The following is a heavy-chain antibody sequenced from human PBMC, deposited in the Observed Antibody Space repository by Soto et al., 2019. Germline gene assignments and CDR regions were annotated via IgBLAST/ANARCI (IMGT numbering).Heavy chain of an antibody. V-gene: IGHV5-51*01. CDR2: IYPGDSDT. Sequence: PGESLKISCQGSGYTFTNYWIGWVRQMPGKGLEWMGVIYPGDSDTKYSPSFQGQVTFPADKSINTAYLQWTSLKASDTAMYFCGRLTGLPHYYSTDVWGQGTTVTVSS. J-gene: IGHJ6*02. D-gene: IGHD3-9*01. CDR1: GYTFTNYW. CDR3: GRLTGLPHYYSTDV.